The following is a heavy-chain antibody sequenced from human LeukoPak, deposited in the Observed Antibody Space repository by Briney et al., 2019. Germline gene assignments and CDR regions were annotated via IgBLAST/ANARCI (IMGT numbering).Heavy chain of an antibody. D-gene: IGHD4-17*01. CDR1: GYTFTGYY. Sequence: ASVKVSCKSSGYTFTGYYMHWVRQAPGQGLEWMGIINPSGGSTSYAQKFQGRVTMTRDTSTSTVYMELSSLRSEDTAVYYCARDPTTTVTTDDAFDIWGQGTMVTVPS. V-gene: IGHV1-46*01. CDR2: INPSGGST. J-gene: IGHJ3*02. CDR3: ARDPTTTVTTDDAFDI.